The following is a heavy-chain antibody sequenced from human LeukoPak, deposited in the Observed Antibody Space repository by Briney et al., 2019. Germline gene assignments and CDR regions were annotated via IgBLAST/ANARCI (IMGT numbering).Heavy chain of an antibody. CDR3: AKPPYGRDVYNYFDY. J-gene: IGHJ4*02. V-gene: IGHV3-73*01. D-gene: IGHD5-24*01. CDR2: IRSKANSYAT. CDR1: GFTFSGSA. Sequence: PGGSLRLSCAASGFTFSGSAMHWVRQASGKGLEWVGRIRSKANSYATAYTASVKGRFTISRDDSKNTAFLQMNSLKAEDTAVYYCAKPPYGRDVYNYFDYWGQGTPVTVSS.